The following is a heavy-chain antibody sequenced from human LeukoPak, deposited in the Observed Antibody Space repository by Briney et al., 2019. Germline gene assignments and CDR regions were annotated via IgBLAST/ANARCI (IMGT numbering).Heavy chain of an antibody. CDR3: ARFNYYDSSGYYSNAFDI. CDR2: IYSAGST. Sequence: PGGSLRLSCAASGFTVSSNYMSWVRQAPGKGLEWVSVIYSAGSTSYADSVRGRFTISRDNSKNTLYLQIHSLRAEDTAVYYCARFNYYDSSGYYSNAFDIWGQGTMVTVSS. V-gene: IGHV3-66*01. CDR1: GFTVSSNY. D-gene: IGHD3-22*01. J-gene: IGHJ3*02.